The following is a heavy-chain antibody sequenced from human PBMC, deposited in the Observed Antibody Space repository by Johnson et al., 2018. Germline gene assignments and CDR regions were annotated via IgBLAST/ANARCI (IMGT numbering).Heavy chain of an antibody. V-gene: IGHV3-20*04. J-gene: IGHJ3*02. D-gene: IGHD4/OR15-4a*01. CDR1: GITIGRHA. CDR2: ISWNAGRS. Sequence: VQLVESGGGVVRPGGSLRLSCVASGITIGRHAMSWIRQPPGKGLEWVSGISWNAGRSGYAGSVRGRFTISRDNVKNSLYLQLSSLGVEATALYYCARDGADAFHIWGPGTMVTVSS. CDR3: ARDGADAFHI.